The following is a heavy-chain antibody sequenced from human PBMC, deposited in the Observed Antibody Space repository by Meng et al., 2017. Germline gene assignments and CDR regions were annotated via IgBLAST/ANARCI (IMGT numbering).Heavy chain of an antibody. Sequence: QVQLVQSGAEVKKPGSSVKVSCKASGGTFSSYAISWVRQAPGQGLEWMGRIDPKSGDTHYAQKFQGRVTMTGDTSIGTAYMELRGLRSDDTAVYFCARDEDISAAGKLFGDYWGQGTLVTVSS. D-gene: IGHD6-13*01. CDR2: IDPKSGDT. CDR1: GGTFSSYA. J-gene: IGHJ4*02. CDR3: ARDEDISAAGKLFGDY. V-gene: IGHV1-2*06.